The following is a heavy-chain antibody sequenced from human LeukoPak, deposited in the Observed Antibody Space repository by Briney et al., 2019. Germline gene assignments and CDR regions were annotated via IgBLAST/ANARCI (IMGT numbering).Heavy chain of an antibody. CDR2: IYPNNGAT. V-gene: IGHV1-2*02. Sequence: ASVKVSCKASGYTFSGTGWYLYWLRQAPGQGLECMGWIYPNNGATAYAQKFQSRVAMTRETSISTAYLELRRLRPDDTAVYYCARDGPAQMVEFDYWGQGTLVTVSS. J-gene: IGHJ4*02. D-gene: IGHD3-10*01. CDR1: GYTFSGTGWY. CDR3: ARDGPAQMVEFDY.